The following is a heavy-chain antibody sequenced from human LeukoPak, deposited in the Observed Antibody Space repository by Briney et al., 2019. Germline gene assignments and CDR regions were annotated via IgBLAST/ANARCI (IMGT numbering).Heavy chain of an antibody. CDR1: GFTLKNAW. V-gene: IGHV3-23*01. CDR2: ISGSGAST. J-gene: IGHJ6*02. Sequence: PGGSLRLSCVASGFTLKNAWMSWVRQAPGKGLEWVSTISGSGASTYYADSVKGRFTISRANSKNTLYLQMNSLRAEDTAVYFCAKDSRYSYGARGQDGMDVWGQGTTVTVSS. CDR3: AKDSRYSYGARGQDGMDV. D-gene: IGHD5-18*01.